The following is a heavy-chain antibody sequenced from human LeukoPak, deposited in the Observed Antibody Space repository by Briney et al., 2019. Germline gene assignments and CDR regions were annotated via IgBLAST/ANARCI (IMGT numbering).Heavy chain of an antibody. CDR2: IYYSGST. D-gene: IGHD3-22*01. J-gene: IGHJ3*02. Sequence: SETLSLTCTVSGGSISSYYWSWIRQPPGKGLEWIGYIYYSGSTNYNPSLKSRVTISVDTSKNQFSLKLSSVTAADTAVYYCARHSIAWLLQVHAFDIWDQGTMVTVSS. V-gene: IGHV4-59*08. CDR3: ARHSIAWLLQVHAFDI. CDR1: GGSISSYY.